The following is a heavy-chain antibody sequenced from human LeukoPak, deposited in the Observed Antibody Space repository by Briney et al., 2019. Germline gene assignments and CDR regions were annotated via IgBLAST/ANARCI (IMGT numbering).Heavy chain of an antibody. CDR1: GDSISSGVYY. V-gene: IGHV4-39*01. J-gene: IGHJ4*02. CDR2: FYYSGSI. D-gene: IGHD2-2*01. CDR3: ASHIYCNSTSCYDY. Sequence: SETLSLTCTVSGDSISSGVYYWGWIRQPPGKGLEWIGSFYYSGSIYYNPSLKSRVTISVDTSRNQFSLKLTSVTAADTAVYYCASHIYCNSTSCYDYWGQGTLVTVSS.